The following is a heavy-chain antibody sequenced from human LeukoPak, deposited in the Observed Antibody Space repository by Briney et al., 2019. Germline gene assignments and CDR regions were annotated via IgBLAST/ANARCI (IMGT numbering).Heavy chain of an antibody. CDR3: ARGAEAETSPLDF. Sequence: ASVXVSCKASGYIFSDYYMYWVRQAPGQGLEWLGWINPKSGAADYAQQFRGRVTMTRDTSINTDYMEMKRVTSDDTAVYYCARGAEAETSPLDFWGQGTLVIVS. V-gene: IGHV1-2*02. CDR1: GYIFSDYY. D-gene: IGHD6-13*01. CDR2: INPKSGAA. J-gene: IGHJ4*02.